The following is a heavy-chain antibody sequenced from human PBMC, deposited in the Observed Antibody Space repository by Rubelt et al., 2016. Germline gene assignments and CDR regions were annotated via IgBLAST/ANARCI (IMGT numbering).Heavy chain of an antibody. V-gene: IGHV3-53*01. J-gene: IGHJ4*02. CDR3: VRDSSGYLGPLDY. CDR2: IYRDGST. D-gene: IGHD3-22*01. CDR1: GFSVSRSY. Sequence: EVQLLESGGGLVQPGGSLKLSCAASGFSVSRSYMYWVRQARGKGLEWGSVIYRDGSTYNADSVKGRFTIYRDDSKNTLYFQVNSLRAEDTAVYYCVRDSSGYLGPLDYWGQGTLVTVSS.